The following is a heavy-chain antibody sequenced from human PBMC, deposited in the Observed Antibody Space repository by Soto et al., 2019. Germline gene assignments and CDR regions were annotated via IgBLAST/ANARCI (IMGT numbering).Heavy chain of an antibody. CDR3: ARDSLISDGAFDI. V-gene: IGHV4-59*01. Sequence: SETLSLTCTVSGGSISSYYWSWIRQPPGKGLEWIGYIYYSGSTNYNPSLKSRVTISVDTSKNQFSLKLSSVTAADTAVYYCARDSLISDGAFDIWGQGTMVTVSS. CDR2: IYYSGST. D-gene: IGHD3-3*02. J-gene: IGHJ3*02. CDR1: GGSISSYY.